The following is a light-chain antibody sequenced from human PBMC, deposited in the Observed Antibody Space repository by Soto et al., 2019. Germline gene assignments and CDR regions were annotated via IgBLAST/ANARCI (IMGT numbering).Light chain of an antibody. V-gene: IGKV1-39*01. J-gene: IGKJ1*01. CDR1: QRISSY. Sequence: DIQMTQSPSSLSASVGDRVTITCRASQRISSYLNWYQQKPGKAPKLLIYAASTLQSGVPSRFSGSGSGTDFTLTISSLQPEDFATYYCQQSYSTPQTFGQGTKVEFK. CDR2: AAS. CDR3: QQSYSTPQT.